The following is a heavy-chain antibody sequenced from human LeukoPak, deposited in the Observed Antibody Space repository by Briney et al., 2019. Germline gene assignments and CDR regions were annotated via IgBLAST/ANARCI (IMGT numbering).Heavy chain of an antibody. CDR3: ARPITIFGVAKVDYFDY. J-gene: IGHJ4*02. CDR1: GYTFTSYG. CDR2: ISTYNGNT. Sequence: GASVKVSCKASGYTFTSYGIIWVRQAPGQGLEWMGWISTYNGNTNYAQKIQGRVTMTTDTSTSTAYMELRSLRSDDTAVYYCARPITIFGVAKVDYFDYWGQGTLVTVSS. D-gene: IGHD3-3*01. V-gene: IGHV1-18*01.